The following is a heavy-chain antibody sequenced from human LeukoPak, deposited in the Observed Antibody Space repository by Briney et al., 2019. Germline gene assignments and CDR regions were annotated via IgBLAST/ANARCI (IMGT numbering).Heavy chain of an antibody. CDR3: ARVAQQLYYCYYMDV. Sequence: ASVKVSCKASGYTFTSYGISWVRQAPGQGLEWMGWISAYNGNTNYAQKLQGRVTMTTDTSTSTAYMELRSLRSDDTAVYYCARVAQQLYYCYYMDVWGKGTTVTISS. CDR1: GYTFTSYG. D-gene: IGHD6-13*01. CDR2: ISAYNGNT. J-gene: IGHJ6*03. V-gene: IGHV1-18*01.